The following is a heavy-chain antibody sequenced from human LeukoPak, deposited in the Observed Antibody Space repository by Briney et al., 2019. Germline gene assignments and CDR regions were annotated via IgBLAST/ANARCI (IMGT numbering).Heavy chain of an antibody. CDR2: ISGSGGST. J-gene: IGHJ4*02. D-gene: IGHD2-15*01. Sequence: PGGSLRLSCAASGFTFSSYAMSWVRQAPGKGLEWVSAISGSGGSTYYADSVKGRFTISRDNSKNTLHLQMNSLRAEDTAVYYCAKGHLFWGGSCYHYWGQGTLVTVSS. V-gene: IGHV3-23*01. CDR3: AKGHLFWGGSCYHY. CDR1: GFTFSSYA.